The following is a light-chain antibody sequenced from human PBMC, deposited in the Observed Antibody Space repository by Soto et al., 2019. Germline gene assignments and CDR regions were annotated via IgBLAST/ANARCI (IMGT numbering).Light chain of an antibody. CDR2: DVS. V-gene: IGLV2-14*01. CDR1: SSGVGGYNY. J-gene: IGLJ1*01. CDR3: SSYTSSSTLEV. Sequence: QSVLTQPASVSGSPGQSITISCTGTSSGVGGYNYVSWYQQHPGKAPKLMIYDVSNRPPGVSNRFSGSKSGNTASLTISGLQAEDEVDYYCSSYTSSSTLEVFGTGTKFTVL.